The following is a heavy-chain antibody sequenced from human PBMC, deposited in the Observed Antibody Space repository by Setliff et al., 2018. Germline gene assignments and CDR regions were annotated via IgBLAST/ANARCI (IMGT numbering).Heavy chain of an antibody. CDR2: ISGSGGST. Sequence: GGSLRLSCAASGFTFSSYAMSWVRQAPGKGLEWVSAISGSGGSTYYADSVKGRFTISRDNSKNTLSLQMNSLRAEDTAVYYCARAFYYDFWTFDYWGQGTLVTV. J-gene: IGHJ4*02. CDR1: GFTFSSYA. CDR3: ARAFYYDFWTFDY. D-gene: IGHD3-3*01. V-gene: IGHV3-23*01.